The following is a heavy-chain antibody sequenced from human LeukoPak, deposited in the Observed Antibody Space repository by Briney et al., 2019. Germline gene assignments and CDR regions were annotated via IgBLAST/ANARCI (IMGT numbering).Heavy chain of an antibody. V-gene: IGHV4-39*07. Sequence: SETLSLTCTVSGGSIISSSYYWGWIRQPPGKGLEWIGSIYYSGSTYYNPSLKSRVTISVDTSKNQFSLKLSSVTAADTAVYYCARDPSGWHYFDYWGQGTLVTVSS. CDR2: IYYSGST. D-gene: IGHD6-19*01. CDR3: ARDPSGWHYFDY. J-gene: IGHJ4*02. CDR1: GGSIISSSYY.